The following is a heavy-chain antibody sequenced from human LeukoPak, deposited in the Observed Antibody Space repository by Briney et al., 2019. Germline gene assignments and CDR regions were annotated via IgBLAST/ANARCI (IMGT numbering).Heavy chain of an antibody. V-gene: IGHV3-7*01. CDR2: IKQDGSEK. CDR1: GFTFSSYW. D-gene: IGHD3-3*01. J-gene: IGHJ6*03. Sequence: GGSLRLSCAASGFTFSSYWMSWVRQAPGKGLEWMANIKQDGSEKYYVDSVKGRFTISRDNAKNSLYLQMNSLRAEDTAVYYCARSTSYYDFWSGYSRYYYMDVWGKGTTVTVSS. CDR3: ARSTSYYDFWSGYSRYYYMDV.